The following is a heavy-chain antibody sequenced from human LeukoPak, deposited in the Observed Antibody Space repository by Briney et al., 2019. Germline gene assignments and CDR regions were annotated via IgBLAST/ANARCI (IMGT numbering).Heavy chain of an antibody. CDR2: ISGSGGST. V-gene: IGHV3-23*01. Sequence: GSLRLSCAASGFTFSSYAMSWVRQAPGKGLEWVSAISGSGGSTYYADSVKGRFTISRDNSKNTLYLQMNSLRAEDTAVYYCAKTGNSITMIVVVINNLDYWGQGTLVTVSS. D-gene: IGHD3-22*01. J-gene: IGHJ4*02. CDR3: AKTGNSITMIVVVINNLDY. CDR1: GFTFSSYA.